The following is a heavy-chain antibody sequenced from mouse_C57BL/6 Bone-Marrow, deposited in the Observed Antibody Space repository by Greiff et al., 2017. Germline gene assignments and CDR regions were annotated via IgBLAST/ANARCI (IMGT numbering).Heavy chain of an antibody. CDR3: ARDRIFNGPPCAY. CDR2: ISNGGGST. J-gene: IGHJ3*01. CDR1: GFTFSDSY. D-gene: IGHD6-1*01. V-gene: IGHV5-12*01. Sequence: EVKLMESGGGLVQPGGSLKLSCAASGFTFSDSYMYWVRQTPEKRLEWVAYISNGGGSTYYPDTVKGRFTISRDNAKNTLYLQMSRLQSEDTAMDYSARDRIFNGPPCAYWGQGTLVPFSA.